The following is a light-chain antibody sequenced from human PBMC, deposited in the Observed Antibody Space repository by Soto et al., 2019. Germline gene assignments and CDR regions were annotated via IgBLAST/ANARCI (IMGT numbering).Light chain of an antibody. V-gene: IGKV3-15*01. CDR3: QQYNNWRT. Sequence: EIVLTQSPATLSLSPGERATLSCRASQSVSSNLAWYQQKPGQAPRLLLYGASTRATGIPARFSGSGSGTEFTLTISSLQSEDFAVYYCQQYNNWRTFGQGTKVDIK. CDR2: GAS. CDR1: QSVSSN. J-gene: IGKJ1*01.